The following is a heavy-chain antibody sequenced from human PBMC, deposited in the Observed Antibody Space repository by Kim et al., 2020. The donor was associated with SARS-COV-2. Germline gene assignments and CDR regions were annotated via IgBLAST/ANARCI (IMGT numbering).Heavy chain of an antibody. CDR2: INPTNGNT. CDR1: GFTFTDNY. D-gene: IGHD5-12*01. J-gene: IGHJ4*02. V-gene: IGHV1-46*03. CDR3: TRMASSGSFDY. Sequence: ASVKVSCKASGFTFTDNYMHWVRQAPGQGLEWMGLINPTNGNTWYAQKFQGRITMTGATSTNTIYLEINSLKSDDSALYYCTRMASSGSFDYWGQGTLVTVSS.